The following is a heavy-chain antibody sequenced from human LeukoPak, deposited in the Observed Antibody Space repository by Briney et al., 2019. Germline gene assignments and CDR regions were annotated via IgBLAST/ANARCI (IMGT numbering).Heavy chain of an antibody. CDR2: IIPIFGIA. Sequence: SVKVSCKASGGTFSSYAISWVRQAPGQGLEWMGRIIPIFGIANYAQKFQGRVTITADKSTGTAYMELSSLRSEDTAVYYCARADWEYCSSTSCSADYYYYGMDVWGQGTTVTVSS. V-gene: IGHV1-69*04. CDR1: GGTFSSYA. D-gene: IGHD2-2*01. CDR3: ARADWEYCSSTSCSADYYYYGMDV. J-gene: IGHJ6*02.